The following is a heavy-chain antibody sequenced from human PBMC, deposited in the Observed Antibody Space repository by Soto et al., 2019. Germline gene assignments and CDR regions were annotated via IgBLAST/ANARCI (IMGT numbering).Heavy chain of an antibody. J-gene: IGHJ4*02. D-gene: IGHD6-19*01. CDR3: ARGDGTGLYNNGWSPRY. V-gene: IGHV3-21*04. CDR2: ISGSSTYI. Sequence: EVQLVESGGGLVKPGESLRVSCAASGFTFSYYSLHWVRQAPGKGLEWVSSISGSSTYIYYADRVKGRFTISRDNAKNSLYLRMDSLRAEDTAVYYCARGDGTGLYNNGWSPRYWGQGTLVTVSS. CDR1: GFTFSYYS.